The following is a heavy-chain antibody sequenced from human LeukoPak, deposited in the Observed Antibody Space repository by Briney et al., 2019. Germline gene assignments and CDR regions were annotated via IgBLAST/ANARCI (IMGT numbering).Heavy chain of an antibody. CDR1: GGSISNYY. J-gene: IGHJ4*02. CDR2: IYYTGST. Sequence: SETLSLTCTDSGGSISNYYWNWIRQPPGKGLEWIGYIYYTGSTNYNPSLKSRVTMSVDTSKNQFSLKLSSVTAADTAVYYCATSSGSYYYWGQGTLVTVSS. D-gene: IGHD1-26*01. V-gene: IGHV4-59*08. CDR3: ATSSGSYYY.